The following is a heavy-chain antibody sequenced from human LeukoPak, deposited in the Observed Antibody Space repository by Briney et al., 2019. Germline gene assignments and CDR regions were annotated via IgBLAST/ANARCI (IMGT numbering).Heavy chain of an antibody. Sequence: SETLSLTCAVYGGSFSGYYWSWIRQPPGKGLEWIGEINHSGSTNYNPSLKSRVTISVDTSKNQFSLKLSSATAADTAVYYCARAAYCGGDCYSDYYYGMDVWGQGTTVTVSS. V-gene: IGHV4-34*01. J-gene: IGHJ6*02. CDR1: GGSFSGYY. D-gene: IGHD2-21*02. CDR3: ARAAYCGGDCYSDYYYGMDV. CDR2: INHSGST.